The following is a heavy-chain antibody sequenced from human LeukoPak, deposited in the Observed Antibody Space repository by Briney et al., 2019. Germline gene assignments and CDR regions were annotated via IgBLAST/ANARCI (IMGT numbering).Heavy chain of an antibody. D-gene: IGHD4-23*01. Sequence: PSETLSLTCTVSGDSISNSGYYWGWIRQPPGKGLEWIATIYYTGRTDYTPSLMSRVTISVDTSENQFSLKLTSVTAADTAVYYCASKTVAGAFDIWGQGTMVTVSS. CDR3: ASKTVAGAFDI. CDR1: GDSISNSGYY. V-gene: IGHV4-39*01. CDR2: IYYTGRT. J-gene: IGHJ3*02.